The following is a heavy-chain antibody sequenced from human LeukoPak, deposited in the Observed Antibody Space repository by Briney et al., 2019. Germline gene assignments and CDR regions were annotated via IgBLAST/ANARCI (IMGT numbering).Heavy chain of an antibody. J-gene: IGHJ4*02. V-gene: IGHV1-2*02. Sequence: ASVTVSCKASGYTFTDYYMHWVRQAPGHGREWMGWINPNSGGTNYAQKFQGRVTITRDTSISTAYMELSRLRSDDTAVYSCARDKYYYGSGSYTQLDYWGQGTLVTVSS. D-gene: IGHD3-10*01. CDR3: ARDKYYYGSGSYTQLDY. CDR2: INPNSGGT. CDR1: GYTFTDYY.